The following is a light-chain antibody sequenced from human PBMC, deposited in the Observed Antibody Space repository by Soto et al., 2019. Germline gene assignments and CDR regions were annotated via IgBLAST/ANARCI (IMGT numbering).Light chain of an antibody. V-gene: IGKV1-5*03. CDR1: QTISSW. J-gene: IGKJ1*01. Sequence: DIQMTQSPSTLSGSVGDRVTITCRASQTISSWLAWYQQKPGKAPKLLIYKASTLKSGVPSRFSGSGSGTEFTLTISSLQPDDFAIYYCQQSYSVPWTFAQGTKV. CDR3: QQSYSVPWT. CDR2: KAS.